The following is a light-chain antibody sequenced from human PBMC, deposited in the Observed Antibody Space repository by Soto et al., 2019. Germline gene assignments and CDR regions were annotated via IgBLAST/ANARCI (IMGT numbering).Light chain of an antibody. CDR3: SSYTSSNTYV. CDR1: SSDVGSSNG. CDR2: DVS. J-gene: IGLJ1*01. Sequence: QSALTQPPSVSGSTGQSVSISCTGTSSDVGSSNGVSWYQQPPGTAPKLMIYDVSNRPSGVPDRFSGSKSGNTASLTISVLQAEDEAYYYCSSYTSSNTYVFGPGTKHTVL. V-gene: IGLV2-18*02.